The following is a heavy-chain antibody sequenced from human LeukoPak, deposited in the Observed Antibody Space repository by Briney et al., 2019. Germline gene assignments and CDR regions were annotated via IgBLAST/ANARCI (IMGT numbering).Heavy chain of an antibody. V-gene: IGHV3-7*01. D-gene: IGHD3-10*01. J-gene: IGHJ4*02. CDR3: AKDSLFYGSGSYYSAAFDY. Sequence: QPGGSLRLSCAASGFTLSSYWMSWVRQAPGKGLEWVANIKQDGSEKYYVDSVKGRFTISRDNSKNTLYLQMNSLRAEDTAVYYCAKDSLFYGSGSYYSAAFDYWGQGTLVTVSS. CDR1: GFTLSSYW. CDR2: IKQDGSEK.